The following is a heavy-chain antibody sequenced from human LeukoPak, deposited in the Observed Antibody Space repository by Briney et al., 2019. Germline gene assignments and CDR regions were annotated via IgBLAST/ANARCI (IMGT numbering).Heavy chain of an antibody. Sequence: PGGSLRLSCAASGFTFSSYAMSWVRQAPGKGLEWVSAISGSGGSTYYADSVKGRFTISRDNSKNTLYLQMNSLRAEDTAVYYCASSGVVPAAIGMAFDIWGQGTMVTVSS. J-gene: IGHJ3*02. CDR1: GFTFSSYA. V-gene: IGHV3-23*01. D-gene: IGHD2-2*01. CDR2: ISGSGGST. CDR3: ASSGVVPAAIGMAFDI.